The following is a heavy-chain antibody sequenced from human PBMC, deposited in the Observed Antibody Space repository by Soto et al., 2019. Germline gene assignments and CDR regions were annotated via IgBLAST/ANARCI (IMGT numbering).Heavy chain of an antibody. J-gene: IGHJ6*02. CDR2: ISYDGSNK. CDR3: ARDYVKNGPFFFSAANGMDV. D-gene: IGHD6-25*01. Sequence: GGSLRLSCAASGFTFSSYAMHWVRQAPGKGLEWVAVISYDGSNKYYADSVKGRFTISRDNSKNTLYLQMNSLRAEDTAVYYCARDYVKNGPFFFSAANGMDVWGQGTTGTVSS. CDR1: GFTFSSYA. V-gene: IGHV3-30-3*01.